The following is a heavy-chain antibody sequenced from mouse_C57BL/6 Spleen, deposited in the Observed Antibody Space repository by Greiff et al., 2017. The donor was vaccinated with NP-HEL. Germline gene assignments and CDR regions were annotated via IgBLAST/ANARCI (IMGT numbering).Heavy chain of an antibody. CDR3: ARVRGYGNWYFDV. CDR2: INPSNGGT. V-gene: IGHV1-53*01. D-gene: IGHD2-1*01. CDR1: GYTFTSYW. J-gene: IGHJ1*03. Sequence: VQLQQSGTELVKPGASVKLSCKASGYTFTSYWMHWVKQRPGQGLEWIGNINPSNGGTNYNEKFKSKATLTVDKSSSTAYMQRSSLTSEDSAVYYCARVRGYGNWYFDVWGTGTTVTVSS.